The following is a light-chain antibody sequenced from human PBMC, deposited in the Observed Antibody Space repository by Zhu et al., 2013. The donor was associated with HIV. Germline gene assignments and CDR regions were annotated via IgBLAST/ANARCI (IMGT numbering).Light chain of an antibody. Sequence: EVVLTQSPATLSLSPGERATLSCRASQGLTNYLAWYQHKPGQAPRLVIFDASSRATGVPVRFSGSGSGRDFTLTISSLEPEDFAIYYCQQRTNLITFGQGTRLDIK. CDR2: DAS. J-gene: IGKJ5*01. V-gene: IGKV3-11*02. CDR3: QQRTNLIT. CDR1: QGLTNY.